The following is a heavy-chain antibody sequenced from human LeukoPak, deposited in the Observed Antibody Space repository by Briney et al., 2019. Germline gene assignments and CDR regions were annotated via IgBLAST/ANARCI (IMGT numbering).Heavy chain of an antibody. J-gene: IGHJ4*02. CDR2: IYYSGST. Sequence: PSQTLSLTCTVSGGSISSGGYYWRWIRQHPGKGLEWIGYIYYSGSTYYNPSLKSRVTISVDTSKNQFSLKLSSVTAADTAVYYCARDYGSGRFDYWGQGTLVTVSS. V-gene: IGHV4-31*03. CDR3: ARDYGSGRFDY. D-gene: IGHD3-10*01. CDR1: GGSISSGGYY.